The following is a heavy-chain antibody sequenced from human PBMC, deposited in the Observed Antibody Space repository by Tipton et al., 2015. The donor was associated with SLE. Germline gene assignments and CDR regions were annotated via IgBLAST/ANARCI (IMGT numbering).Heavy chain of an antibody. D-gene: IGHD2-15*01. Sequence: TLSLTCAVYGGSFSSYYLTWIRQPPGKGLEWIGKIDHSGSTNYNSSLKSRVTISVDTSKNQLSLKLSFVTAADTAVYYCARAGYCSGGSCSYWFDPWGQGTLVTVSS. J-gene: IGHJ5*02. V-gene: IGHV4-34*01. CDR2: IDHSGST. CDR3: ARAGYCSGGSCSYWFDP. CDR1: GGSFSSYY.